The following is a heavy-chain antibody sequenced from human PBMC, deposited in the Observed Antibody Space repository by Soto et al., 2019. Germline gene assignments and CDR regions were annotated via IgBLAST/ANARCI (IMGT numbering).Heavy chain of an antibody. CDR3: AVITMVRGFPY. CDR1: GGSISSYY. CDR2: IYYSGGT. J-gene: IGHJ4*02. V-gene: IGHV4-59*01. D-gene: IGHD3-10*01. Sequence: PSETLSLTCTVSGGSISSYYWSWIRQPPGKGLEWIGYIYYSGGTNYNPSLKSRVTISVDTSKNQFSLKLSSVTAADTAVYYSAVITMVRGFPYWGQGTRVTVSS.